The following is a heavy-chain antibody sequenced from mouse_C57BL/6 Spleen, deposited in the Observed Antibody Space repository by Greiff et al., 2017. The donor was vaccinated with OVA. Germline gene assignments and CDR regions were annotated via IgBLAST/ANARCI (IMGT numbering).Heavy chain of an antibody. V-gene: IGHV1-15*01. J-gene: IGHJ2*01. CDR3: TRDLLWSY. Sequence: VKLQESGAELVRPGASVTLSCKASGYTFTDYEMHWVKQTPVHGLEWIGAIDPETGGTAYNQKFKGKAILTADKSSSTAYMELRSLPSEDSAVYYCTRDLLWSYWGQGTTLTVSS. CDR1: GYTFTDYE. D-gene: IGHD2-1*01. CDR2: IDPETGGT.